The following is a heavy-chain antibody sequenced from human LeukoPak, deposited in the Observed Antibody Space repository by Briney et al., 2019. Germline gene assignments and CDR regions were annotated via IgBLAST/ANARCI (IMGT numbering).Heavy chain of an antibody. CDR1: GGTFSSYA. J-gene: IGHJ4*02. V-gene: IGHV1-69*05. Sequence: SVKVSCKASGGTFSSYAISWVRQAPGQGLEWMGRIIPIFGTANYAQKLQGRVTITTDESTSTAYMELSSLRSEDTAVYYCARPRDGYNYGFDYWGQGTLVTVSS. CDR2: IIPIFGTA. D-gene: IGHD5-24*01. CDR3: ARPRDGYNYGFDY.